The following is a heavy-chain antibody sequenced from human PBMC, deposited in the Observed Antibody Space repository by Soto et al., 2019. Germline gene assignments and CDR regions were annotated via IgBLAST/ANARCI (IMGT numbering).Heavy chain of an antibody. D-gene: IGHD6-13*01. J-gene: IGHJ6*02. V-gene: IGHV1-69*13. CDR2: INPNCGTA. CDR3: ARDPVKQLDRRRYYYYGMDV. Sequence: ASVNVSCKASGYTFTGYYMRWVRQAPGQGLEWMGGINPNCGTANYAQKFQGRVTITADESTSTAYMELSSLRSEDTAVYYCARDPVKQLDRRRYYYYGMDVWGQGTTVTVSS. CDR1: GYTFTGYY.